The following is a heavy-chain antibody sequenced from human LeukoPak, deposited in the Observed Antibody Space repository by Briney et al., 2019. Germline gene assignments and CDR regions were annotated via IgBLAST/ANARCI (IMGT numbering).Heavy chain of an antibody. CDR2: ISSINRYI. J-gene: IGHJ3*02. CDR3: AKDSGVGMATTFSILDI. Sequence: GGSLRLSCAASGFTFSRYSMNWVRQAPGKGLEWVSSISSINRYIYYADSVKGRFTISRDNAKNSLYLQMNSLRAEDTAVYYCAKDSGVGMATTFSILDIWGQGTMVTVSS. CDR1: GFTFSRYS. D-gene: IGHD5-24*01. V-gene: IGHV3-21*01.